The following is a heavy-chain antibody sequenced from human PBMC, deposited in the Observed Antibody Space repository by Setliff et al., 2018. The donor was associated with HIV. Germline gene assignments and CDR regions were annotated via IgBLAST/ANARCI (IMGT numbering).Heavy chain of an antibody. CDR2: IYHSGST. Sequence: SETLSLTCTVSGVSISSGTYYWGWVRQPPGKGLEWIGSIYHSGSTYYNPPLKSRVTISVDASNNQFSLKLNSVTAADTAVYYCVSLPASYDFWSGDYRNWYFDVWGRGTLVTVSS. D-gene: IGHD3-3*01. CDR3: VSLPASYDFWSGDYRNWYFDV. V-gene: IGHV4-39*01. CDR1: GVSISSGTYY. J-gene: IGHJ2*01.